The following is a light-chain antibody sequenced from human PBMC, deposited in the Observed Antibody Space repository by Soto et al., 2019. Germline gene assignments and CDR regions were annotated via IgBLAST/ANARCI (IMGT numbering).Light chain of an antibody. CDR1: SSDVGGYNY. J-gene: IGLJ1*01. CDR3: SSYAGSNNYV. CDR2: GVT. V-gene: IGLV2-8*01. Sequence: QSALTQPPSASGSPGQSVTISCTGTSSDVGGYNYVSWYQQHPGKAPKLMIYGVTQRPSGVPDRFSGSKSGNKASLTVSGLQAEDEAYYYCSSYAGSNNYVFGTGTKLTVL.